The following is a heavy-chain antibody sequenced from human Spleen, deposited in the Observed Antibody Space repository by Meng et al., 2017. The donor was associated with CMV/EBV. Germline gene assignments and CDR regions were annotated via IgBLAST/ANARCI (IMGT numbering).Heavy chain of an antibody. CDR1: GFTFSRHD. D-gene: IGHD6-6*01. CDR3: ARHALTPGSSSGNYYYYGMDV. V-gene: IGHV3-13*03. CDR2: IGTAGDT. J-gene: IGHJ6*02. Sequence: GGSLRLSCAACGFTFSRHDMHWVRQATGKGLEWVSAIGTAGDTYYPGSVKGQFTISRENAKNSLYLQMNSLRAGDTAVYYCARHALTPGSSSGNYYYYGMDVWGQGTTVTVSS.